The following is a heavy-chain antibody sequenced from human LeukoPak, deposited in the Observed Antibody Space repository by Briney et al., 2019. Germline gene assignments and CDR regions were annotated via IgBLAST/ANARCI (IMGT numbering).Heavy chain of an antibody. J-gene: IGHJ4*02. CDR2: IYYSGST. V-gene: IGHV4-59*08. Sequence: TSETLSLTCTVSGGSISSYYWSWIRQPPGKGLEWIGYIYYSGSTNYNPSPKSRVTISVDTSKNQFSLKLSSVTAADTAVYYCARHGSWDYFDYWGQGTLVTVSS. D-gene: IGHD6-13*01. CDR3: ARHGSWDYFDY. CDR1: GGSISSYY.